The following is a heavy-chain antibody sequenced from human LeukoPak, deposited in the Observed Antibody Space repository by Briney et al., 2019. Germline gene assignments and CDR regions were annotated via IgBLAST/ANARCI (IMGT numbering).Heavy chain of an antibody. CDR1: GFSLSTTGVG. CDR3: VHKPVGTGSYV. CDR2: TFWNDDK. Sequence: ESAPTLVNPTQTLTLTCTFSGFSLSTTGVGVGWIRQPRGKALEWLAITFWNDDKSYSPSLKSRLTITKDTSKNQVVLIMTNMDPVDTATYYCVHKPVGTGSYVWGQGTLVTVSS. D-gene: IGHD3-10*01. V-gene: IGHV2-5*01. J-gene: IGHJ4*01.